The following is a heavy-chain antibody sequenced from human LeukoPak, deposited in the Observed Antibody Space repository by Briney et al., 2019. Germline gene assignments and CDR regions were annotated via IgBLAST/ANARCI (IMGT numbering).Heavy chain of an antibody. D-gene: IGHD3-3*01. CDR2: ISGGGAGT. Sequence: GGSLRLSCAASGFTFSSYAMSWVRQAPGKGLEWVSVISGGGAGTYYADSVKGRFTISRDNSKNTLYLQMNSLRAEDTALYYCAKDQLQFLALFDYWGQGTLVTVSS. J-gene: IGHJ4*02. CDR1: GFTFSSYA. CDR3: AKDQLQFLALFDY. V-gene: IGHV3-23*01.